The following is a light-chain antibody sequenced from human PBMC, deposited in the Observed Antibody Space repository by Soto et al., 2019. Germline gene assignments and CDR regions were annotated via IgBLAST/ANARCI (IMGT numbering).Light chain of an antibody. V-gene: IGKV3-20*01. CDR2: GAS. J-gene: IGKJ2*01. Sequence: DIVLTQSPGTLSLSPGERATLSCRASQSVSGSYLAWYQQKPGQAPRLLIYGASSRATGIPDRFSGSGSGTEVTLTISRLEPEDFAVYYCQQYGSSPPNTFGQGTKLEIK. CDR1: QSVSGSY. CDR3: QQYGSSPPNT.